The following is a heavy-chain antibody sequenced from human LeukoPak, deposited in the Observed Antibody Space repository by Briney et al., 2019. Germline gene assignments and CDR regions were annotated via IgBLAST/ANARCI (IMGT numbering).Heavy chain of an antibody. CDR3: AKDPYSNYYYGMDV. V-gene: IGHV3-30*18. J-gene: IGHJ6*02. CDR2: ISYDGSNK. CDR1: GFTFSSYG. D-gene: IGHD4-11*01. Sequence: GRSLRLSCAATGFTFSSYGMHWVRQAPGKGLEWVAVISYDGSNKYYADSVKGRFTISRDNAKNSLYLQMNSLRAEDTALYYCAKDPYSNYYYGMDVWGQGTTVTVSS.